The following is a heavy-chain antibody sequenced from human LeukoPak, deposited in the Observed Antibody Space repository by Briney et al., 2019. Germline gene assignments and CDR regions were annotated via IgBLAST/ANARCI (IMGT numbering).Heavy chain of an antibody. V-gene: IGHV1-18*01. CDR2: ISAYSGNT. D-gene: IGHD4-23*01. CDR3: ASAGIDRWELLTHAFDI. Sequence: ASVKVSCKASGYTFTSYGINWVRQAPGQGLEWMGWISAYSGNTNYAQKFQGRVTLTTDTSTSTAYMELRSLRSDDTAVYYCASAGIDRWELLTHAFDIWGQGTMVTVSS. J-gene: IGHJ3*02. CDR1: GYTFTSYG.